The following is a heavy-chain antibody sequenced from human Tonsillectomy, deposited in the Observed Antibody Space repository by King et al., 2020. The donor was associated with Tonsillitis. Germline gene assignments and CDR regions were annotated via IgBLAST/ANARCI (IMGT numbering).Heavy chain of an antibody. CDR2: IDGDDEK. V-gene: IGHV2-70*04. CDR1: GFSLSTDEMR. CDR3: TRSQAGSNWFDP. Sequence: HVTLKESGPALVKPTQTLTLTCTFSGFSLSTDEMRVSWVRQPPGKALEWRARIDGDDEKFYSTSLKTRLTISRATSKNQVVLRMNNMDPGDTATYYCTRSQAGSNWFDPWGRGTLVTVSS. J-gene: IGHJ5*02.